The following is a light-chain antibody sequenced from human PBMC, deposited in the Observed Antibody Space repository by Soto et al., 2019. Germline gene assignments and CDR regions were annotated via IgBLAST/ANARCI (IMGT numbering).Light chain of an antibody. CDR1: SSDVGAYNY. J-gene: IGLJ1*01. V-gene: IGLV2-8*01. Sequence: QSALTQPPSASGSPGQSVTISCTGTSSDVGAYNYLSWYQQHPGKAPKLMIYEVSKRHSGVPARFSGSKSGNTASLTVSGLQAEDEADYYCSSYAGSNNYVFGAGTKVTVL. CDR2: EVS. CDR3: SSYAGSNNYV.